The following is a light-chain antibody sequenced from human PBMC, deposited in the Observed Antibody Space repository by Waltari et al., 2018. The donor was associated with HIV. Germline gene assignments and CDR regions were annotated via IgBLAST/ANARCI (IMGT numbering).Light chain of an antibody. CDR2: DAS. CDR3: QQYGSSPIT. Sequence: DIVLTQSPGTLSLSPGERATRSCRASHSVTSDFLAWYQQQPGQAPRLLIYDASNRAAGIPDRFSGSGSGTDFTLTISRLEPEDFAMFYCQQYGSSPITFGQGTRLEIK. V-gene: IGKV3-20*01. J-gene: IGKJ5*01. CDR1: HSVTSDF.